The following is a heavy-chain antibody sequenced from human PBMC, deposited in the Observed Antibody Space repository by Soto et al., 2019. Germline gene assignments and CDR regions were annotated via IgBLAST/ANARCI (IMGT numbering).Heavy chain of an antibody. D-gene: IGHD3-16*01. CDR2: IYYSGST. J-gene: IGHJ6*02. Sequence: SETLSLTCTVSGGSISSGGYYWSWIRQHPGKGLERIGYIYYSGSTYYNPSLKSRVAISVDTSKNQFSLKLSSVTAADTAVYYCASGASYYYGMDVWGQGTTVTVSS. CDR1: GGSISSGGYY. CDR3: ASGASYYYGMDV. V-gene: IGHV4-31*03.